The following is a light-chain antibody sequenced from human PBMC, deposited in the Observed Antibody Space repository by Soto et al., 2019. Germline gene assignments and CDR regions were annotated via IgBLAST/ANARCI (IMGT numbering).Light chain of an antibody. V-gene: IGKV1-6*01. Sequence: AIQMTQSPSSLSASVGDRVTITCRASQGIRDELGWYQQRPGRAPKLLISAASSLQSGVPSRFSGSGSGTDFTLTISSLQPEDFATYYCLQDYSYPWTFGQGTKVEIK. J-gene: IGKJ1*01. CDR3: LQDYSYPWT. CDR2: AAS. CDR1: QGIRDE.